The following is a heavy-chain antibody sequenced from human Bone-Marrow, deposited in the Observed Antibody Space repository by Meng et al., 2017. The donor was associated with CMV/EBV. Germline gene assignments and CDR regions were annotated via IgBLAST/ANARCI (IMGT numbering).Heavy chain of an antibody. Sequence: SVKVSCKASGGTFSSYAISWVRQAPGQGLEWMGGIIPILGIANYAQNFQGKVTLTTDESTSTAYMELSDLRSEDTAVYFCARIGLCSGTSCYTGDYSSRHFDYWGQGTLVTVSS. CDR3: ARIGLCSGTSCYTGDYSSRHFDY. CDR1: GGTFSSYA. J-gene: IGHJ4*02. D-gene: IGHD2-2*02. V-gene: IGHV1-69*10. CDR2: IIPILGIA.